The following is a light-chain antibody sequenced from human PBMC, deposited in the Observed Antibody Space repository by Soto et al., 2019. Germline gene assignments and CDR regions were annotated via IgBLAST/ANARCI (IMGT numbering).Light chain of an antibody. CDR3: SSCTGSRTLV. CDR1: SSDVGGYNY. J-gene: IGLJ2*01. V-gene: IGLV2-14*01. Sequence: QSALTQPASVSGSPGQSITISCTGTSSDVGGYNYVSWYQQHPGKAPKLMIYEVSNRPSGVSNRFSGSKSGNTASLTISGLQAEDDADYYCSSCTGSRTLVFGGGTKVTVL. CDR2: EVS.